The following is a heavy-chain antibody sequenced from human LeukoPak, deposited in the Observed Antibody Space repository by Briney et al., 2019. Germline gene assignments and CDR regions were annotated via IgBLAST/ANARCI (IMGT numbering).Heavy chain of an antibody. V-gene: IGHV4-59*01. CDR1: GGSISSYY. CDR3: ARDLIPAQQTYYYGSGSALGY. Sequence: PSETLSLTCTVSGGSISSYYWSWIRQPPGKGLEWIGYIYYSGSTNYNPSLKSRVTISVDTSKNQFSLKLSSVTAADTAVYYCARDLIPAQQTYYYGSGSALGYWGQGTLVTVSS. CDR2: IYYSGST. J-gene: IGHJ4*02. D-gene: IGHD3-10*01.